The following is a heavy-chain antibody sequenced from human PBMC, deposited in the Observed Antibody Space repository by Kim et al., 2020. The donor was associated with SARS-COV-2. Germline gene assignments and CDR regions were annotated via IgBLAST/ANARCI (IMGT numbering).Heavy chain of an antibody. J-gene: IGHJ3*02. Sequence: SVKVSCKASGGTFSSYAISWVRQAPGQGLEWMGGIIPIFGTANYAQKFQGRVTITADESTSTAYMELSSLRSEDTAVYYCARDLVSCSGGSCYDDAFDIWGQGTMVTVSS. V-gene: IGHV1-69*13. CDR1: GGTFSSYA. D-gene: IGHD2-15*01. CDR2: IIPIFGTA. CDR3: ARDLVSCSGGSCYDDAFDI.